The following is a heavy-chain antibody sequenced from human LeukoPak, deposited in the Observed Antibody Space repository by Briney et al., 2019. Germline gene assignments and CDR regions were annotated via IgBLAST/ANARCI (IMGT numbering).Heavy chain of an antibody. CDR1: GGSISSSSYY. CDR3: ARGPTVAFDI. CDR2: IYYSGST. Sequence: SETLSLTCTVSGGSISSSSYYWGWIRQPPGKGLEWIGYIYYSGSTYYNPSLKSRVTISVDTSKNQFSLKLSSVTAADTAVYYCARGPTVAFDIWGQGTMVTVSS. J-gene: IGHJ3*02. D-gene: IGHD4-17*01. V-gene: IGHV4-30-4*08.